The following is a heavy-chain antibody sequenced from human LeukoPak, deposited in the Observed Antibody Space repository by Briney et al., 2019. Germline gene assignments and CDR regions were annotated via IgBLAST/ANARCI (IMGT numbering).Heavy chain of an antibody. Sequence: GGSLRLSCAASGFTFSSYEMNWVRQAPGKGLEWVSYISSSGSTIYYADSVKGRFTISRDNAKNSLYLQMNSLRAEDTAVYYCARGQIISSEYSSSWENWFDPWGQGTLVTVSS. V-gene: IGHV3-48*03. D-gene: IGHD6-13*01. CDR1: GFTFSSYE. CDR3: ARGQIISSEYSSSWENWFDP. CDR2: ISSSGSTI. J-gene: IGHJ5*02.